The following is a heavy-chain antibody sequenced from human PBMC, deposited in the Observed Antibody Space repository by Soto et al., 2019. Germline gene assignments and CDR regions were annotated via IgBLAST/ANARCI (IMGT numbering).Heavy chain of an antibody. D-gene: IGHD2-21*01. V-gene: IGHV3-21*01. CDR1: GFNFSIYT. Sequence: GGSLRLSCTASGFNFSIYTMNWVRQAPGKGLEWVSSISRSGSSIFYADSMKGRFTISRDNAKNSLSLQLNSLRAEDTAVYYCATVLWPLGRIDDWGQGTLVTVSS. CDR3: ATVLWPLGRIDD. J-gene: IGHJ4*02. CDR2: ISRSGSSI.